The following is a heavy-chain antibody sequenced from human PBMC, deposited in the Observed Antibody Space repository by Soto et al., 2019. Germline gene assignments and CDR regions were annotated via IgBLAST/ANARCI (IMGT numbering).Heavy chain of an antibody. Sequence: QVQLQESGPGLVKPSQTLSLTCRVSGGSIGSPNFYWSWIRQHPGKGLEWLGYVYYNGTTYYNPSLTRHASISVDTSRNHFSLKLSSMSAADTAVYFCVREPRLLIWCAELQTWGPGTLVTVSS. V-gene: IGHV4-31*01. J-gene: IGHJ5*02. CDR3: VREPRLLIWCAELQT. CDR1: GGSIGSPNFY. D-gene: IGHD3-10*01. CDR2: VYYNGTT.